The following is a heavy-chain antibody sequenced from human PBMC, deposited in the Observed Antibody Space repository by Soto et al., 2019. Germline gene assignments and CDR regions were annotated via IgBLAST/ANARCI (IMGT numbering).Heavy chain of an antibody. D-gene: IGHD3-10*01. CDR3: ARVVRGVVNWFDP. V-gene: IGHV1-18*01. CDR1: GDTFANFG. Sequence: HLVQSGPEVKRPGASITVSCKTSGDTFANFGLSWVRPAPGQGLEWMGWIATYNNNKNYAQKFQGRLTLTTDTSTSTAYMELESLGYDDTAVYYCARVVRGVVNWFDPWGQGTLVTVSS. CDR2: IATYNNNK. J-gene: IGHJ5*02.